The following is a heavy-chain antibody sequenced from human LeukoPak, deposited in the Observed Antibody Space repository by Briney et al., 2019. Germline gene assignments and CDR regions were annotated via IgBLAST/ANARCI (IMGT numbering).Heavy chain of an antibody. CDR1: GGTFSSYA. Sequence: ASVKVSCKASGGTFSSYAISWVRQAPGQGLEWMGGIIPIFGTANFAQKFQGRVTITTDESTSTAYMELSSLRSEDTAVYYCATPLVPAAMIAAVGPRDAFDIWGQGTMVTVS. CDR3: ATPLVPAAMIAAVGPRDAFDI. V-gene: IGHV1-69*05. J-gene: IGHJ3*02. CDR2: IIPIFGTA. D-gene: IGHD2-2*01.